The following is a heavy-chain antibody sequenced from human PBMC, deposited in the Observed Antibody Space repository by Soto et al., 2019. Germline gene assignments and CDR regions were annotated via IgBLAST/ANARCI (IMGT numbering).Heavy chain of an antibody. CDR2: IRIKANNYAT. J-gene: IGHJ4*02. CDR1: GFTFSGSI. D-gene: IGHD4-17*01. V-gene: IGHV3-73*01. Sequence: GGSLRLSCAASGFTFSGSIMRWVRQASGKGLEWVGRIRIKANNYATSYAASVKGRFTISRDDSKNTAYLQMNSLKTEDTAVYYCTRQTGDYFDSWGQGALVTVSS. CDR3: TRQTGDYFDS.